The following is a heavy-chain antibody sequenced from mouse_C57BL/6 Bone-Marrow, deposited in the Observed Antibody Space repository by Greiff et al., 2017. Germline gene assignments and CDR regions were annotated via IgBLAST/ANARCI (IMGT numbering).Heavy chain of an antibody. D-gene: IGHD2-1*01. Sequence: EVKLVESGGGLVKPGGSLKLSCAASGFTFSSYAMSWVRQTPEKRLEWVATISDGGSYTYYPDNVKGRFTISRDNAQNNLYLQMSHLKSEDTAMYYGARDYSDYWGQGTSVTVSS. V-gene: IGHV5-4*01. J-gene: IGHJ4*01. CDR1: GFTFSSYA. CDR2: ISDGGSYT. CDR3: ARDYSDY.